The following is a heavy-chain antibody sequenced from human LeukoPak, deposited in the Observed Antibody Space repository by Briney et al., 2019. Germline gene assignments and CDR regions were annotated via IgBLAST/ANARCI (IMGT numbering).Heavy chain of an antibody. CDR3: ARDNSVGDNAWWFDP. D-gene: IGHD1-26*01. CDR2: MNPNSGNT. Sequence: ASVKVSCKASGYTFTGYCIHWVRQAPGQGLEWMGWMNPNSGNTGYAQKFQGRVTMTRNMSTSTVYMELSSLRSEDTAIYYCARDNSVGDNAWWFDPWGQGTLVTVSS. V-gene: IGHV1-8*02. CDR1: GYTFTGYC. J-gene: IGHJ5*02.